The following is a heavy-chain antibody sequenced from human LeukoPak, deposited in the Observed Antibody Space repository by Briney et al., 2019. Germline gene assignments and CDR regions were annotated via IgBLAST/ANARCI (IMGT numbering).Heavy chain of an antibody. J-gene: IGHJ6*02. CDR3: ATDQAIVPYGMDV. Sequence: ASVKLSCKVSGYTLTELSVHWVRQAPGKGLEWMGGFDTEDGETIYAQKFQGRVTMTEDTSTDTAYMELSSLRSEDTAVYYCATDQAIVPYGMDVWGQGTTVTVSS. CDR2: FDTEDGET. CDR1: GYTLTELS. D-gene: IGHD2-2*01. V-gene: IGHV1-24*01.